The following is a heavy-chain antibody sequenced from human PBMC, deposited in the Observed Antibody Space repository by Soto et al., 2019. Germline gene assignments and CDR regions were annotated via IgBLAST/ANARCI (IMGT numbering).Heavy chain of an antibody. D-gene: IGHD3-10*01. J-gene: IGHJ4*02. Sequence: QVQLVESGGAVVQPGRSLRLSCAASGFTFSSYGMHWVRQAPGKGLEWEAIIWYDGANKNYIDSVKGRFTISRDNSENRLYVQTNSLRVEDTAVYYCPRGFRYGSENYSNHGPALGWGRVTRVVV. CDR3: PRGFRYGSENYSNHGPALG. CDR1: GFTFSSYG. CDR2: IWYDGANK. V-gene: IGHV3-33*01.